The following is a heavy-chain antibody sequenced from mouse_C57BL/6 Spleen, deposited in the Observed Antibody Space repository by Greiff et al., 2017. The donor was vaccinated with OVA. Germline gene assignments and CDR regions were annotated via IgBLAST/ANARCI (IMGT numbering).Heavy chain of an antibody. D-gene: IGHD2-3*01. CDR3: ARVDGYYVSAMDY. CDR1: GYTFTSYW. V-gene: IGHV1-52*01. J-gene: IGHJ4*01. CDR2: IDPSDSET. Sequence: VQLQQPGAELVRPGSSVKLSCKASGYTFTSYWMHWVKQRPIQGLEWIGNIDPSDSETHYNQKFKDKATLTVDKSSSTAYMQLSSLTSEDSAVYYCARVDGYYVSAMDYWGQGTSVTVSS.